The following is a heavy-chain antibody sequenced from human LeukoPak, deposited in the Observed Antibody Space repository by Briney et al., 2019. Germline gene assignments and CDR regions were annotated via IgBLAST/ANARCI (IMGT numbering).Heavy chain of an antibody. J-gene: IGHJ3*02. CDR3: ARPYSSGWYGAFHI. Sequence: SETLSLTCTVSLDSTTSNFWSWVRQPPGKGLEWIGEIHRSGSPNYNPSLQSRVTISIDRSRNQIVLELSSVTAADTAVYYCARPYSSGWYGAFHIWGQGTVVTVSS. V-gene: IGHV4-4*02. CDR2: IHRSGSP. CDR1: LDSTTSNF. D-gene: IGHD6-19*01.